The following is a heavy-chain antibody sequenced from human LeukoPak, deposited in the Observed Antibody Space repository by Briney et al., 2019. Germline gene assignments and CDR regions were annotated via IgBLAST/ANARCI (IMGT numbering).Heavy chain of an antibody. D-gene: IGHD3-16*01. V-gene: IGHV4-38-2*02. J-gene: IGHJ4*02. Sequence: PSETLSLTCTVSGYSISSGYYWGWIRPPPGKGLEWIGSIYHSGSTYYNPSLKSRVTISVDTSKNQFSLKLSSVTAADTAVYYCARDPGFVGDYWGQGTLVTVSS. CDR3: ARDPGFVGDY. CDR1: GYSISSGYY. CDR2: IYHSGST.